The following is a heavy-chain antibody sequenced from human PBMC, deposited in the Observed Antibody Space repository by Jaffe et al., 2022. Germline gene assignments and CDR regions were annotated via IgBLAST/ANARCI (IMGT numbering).Heavy chain of an antibody. CDR2: IIPILGIA. Sequence: QVQLVQSGAEVKKPGSSVKVSCKASGGTFSSYTISWVRQAPGQGLEWMGRIIPILGIANYAQKFQGRVTITADKSTSTAYMELSSLRSEDTAVYYCARDARDILTGYYLGYYYMDVWGKGTTVTVSS. V-gene: IGHV1-69*08. CDR1: GGTFSSYT. D-gene: IGHD3-9*01. J-gene: IGHJ6*03. CDR3: ARDARDILTGYYLGYYYMDV.